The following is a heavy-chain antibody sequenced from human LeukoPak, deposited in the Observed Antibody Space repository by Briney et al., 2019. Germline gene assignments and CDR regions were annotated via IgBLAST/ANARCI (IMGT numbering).Heavy chain of an antibody. D-gene: IGHD6-6*01. CDR3: ARLRPQPSSWAFDI. Sequence: SETLSLTCTVAGGSISSYYWSWIRQPPGKGLEWIGYIYHSGSTYYNPSLKSRVTISVDTSKNQFSLKLSSVTAADTAVYYCARLRPQPSSWAFDIWGQGTMVTVSS. CDR2: IYHSGST. CDR1: GGSISSYY. J-gene: IGHJ3*02. V-gene: IGHV4-59*04.